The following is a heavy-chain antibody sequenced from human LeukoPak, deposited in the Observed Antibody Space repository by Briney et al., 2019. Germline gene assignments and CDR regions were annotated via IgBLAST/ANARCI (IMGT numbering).Heavy chain of an antibody. V-gene: IGHV4-39*01. CDR2: IYYSGST. J-gene: IGHJ5*02. CDR1: GGSISSYY. Sequence: SETLSLTCTVSGGSISSYYWGWIRQPPGKGLEWIGSIYYSGSTYYNPSLKSRVTISVDTSKNQFSLKLSPVTAADTAVYYCARPIAAAGTFGHWFDPWGQGTLVTVSS. D-gene: IGHD6-13*01. CDR3: ARPIAAAGTFGHWFDP.